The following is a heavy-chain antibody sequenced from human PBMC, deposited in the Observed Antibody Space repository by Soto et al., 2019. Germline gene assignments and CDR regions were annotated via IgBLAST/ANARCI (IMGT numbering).Heavy chain of an antibody. CDR1: GFTVSSNY. J-gene: IGHJ6*02. Sequence: GGSLRLSCAASGFTVSSNYMSWVRQAPGKGLEWVSVIYSGGSTYYADSVKGRFTISRDNSKNTLYLQMNSLRAEDTAVYYCARDLGLKYYDFWSGRGAYGMDVWGQGTTVTVS. CDR3: ARDLGLKYYDFWSGRGAYGMDV. V-gene: IGHV3-53*01. CDR2: IYSGGST. D-gene: IGHD3-3*01.